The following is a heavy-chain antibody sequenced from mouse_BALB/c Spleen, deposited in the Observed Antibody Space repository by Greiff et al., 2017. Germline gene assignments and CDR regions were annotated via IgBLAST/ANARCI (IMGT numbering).Heavy chain of an antibody. J-gene: IGHJ2*01. V-gene: IGHV5-12-2*01. CDR1: GFTFSSYT. CDR2: ISNGGGST. CDR3: ARHEYFDY. Sequence: EVQVVESGGGLVQPGGSLKLSCAASGFTFSSYTMSWVRQTPEKRLEWVAYISNGGGSTYYPDTVKGRFTISRDNAKNTLYLQMSSLKSEDTAMYYCARHEYFDYWGQGTTLTVSS.